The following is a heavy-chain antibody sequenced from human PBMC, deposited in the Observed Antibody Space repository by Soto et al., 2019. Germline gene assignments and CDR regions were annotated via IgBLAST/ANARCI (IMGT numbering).Heavy chain of an antibody. CDR1: GFTFSDYA. CDR2: VSHDGRNT. Sequence: VQLVESGGGVVQPGRSLRLSCAASGFTFSDYAMHWVRQAPGKGLEWVAVVSHDGRNTHYADSVKGRFTLSRDSSKTTVSLEMTSLRAEDTAVYYCAKGGRQWLVTSDFNYWGQGALVTVSS. D-gene: IGHD6-19*01. V-gene: IGHV3-30*18. CDR3: AKGGRQWLVTSDFNY. J-gene: IGHJ4*02.